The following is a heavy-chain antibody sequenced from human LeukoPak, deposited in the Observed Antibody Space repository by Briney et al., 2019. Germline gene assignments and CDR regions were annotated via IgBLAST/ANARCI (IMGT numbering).Heavy chain of an antibody. Sequence: GGSLRLSCAASGFAFSGYSMHWVRQAPGKGLEWVALISYDGSKKYYADSVKGQFTISRDNSKDTLYLQINTLTVEDTAVYYCARVRESYNRNDSRLDAWGQGTLVTVSS. V-gene: IGHV3-30*04. CDR2: ISYDGSKK. D-gene: IGHD1-1*01. J-gene: IGHJ5*02. CDR1: GFAFSGYS. CDR3: ARVRESYNRNDSRLDA.